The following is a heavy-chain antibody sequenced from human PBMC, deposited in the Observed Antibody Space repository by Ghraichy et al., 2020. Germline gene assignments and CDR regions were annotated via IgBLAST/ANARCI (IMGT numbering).Heavy chain of an antibody. D-gene: IGHD1-7*01. Sequence: ASVKVSCKASGYTFTSYGISWVRQAPGQGLEWMGWISAYNGNTNYAQKLQGRVTMTTDTSTSTAYMELRSLRSDDTAVYYCARESAGTPKRNGLPDYWGQGTLVTVSS. CDR1: GYTFTSYG. V-gene: IGHV1-18*01. CDR3: ARESAGTPKRNGLPDY. CDR2: ISAYNGNT. J-gene: IGHJ4*02.